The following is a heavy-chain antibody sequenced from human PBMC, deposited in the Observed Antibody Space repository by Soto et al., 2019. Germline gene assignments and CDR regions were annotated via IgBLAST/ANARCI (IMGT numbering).Heavy chain of an antibody. D-gene: IGHD3-10*01. J-gene: IGHJ4*01. Sequence: EVPLVESGGGLVQPGGSLRLSCAASGFTFSSYWMSWVRQAPGKGLEWVANIKQDGSEKYYVDSVKGRFTISRDNAKNSLYLQMNSLRAEDTAEYYCARDTSLLWFGEFDYWGQGTLVPVSP. CDR1: GFTFSSYW. CDR2: IKQDGSEK. V-gene: IGHV3-7*04. CDR3: ARDTSLLWFGEFDY.